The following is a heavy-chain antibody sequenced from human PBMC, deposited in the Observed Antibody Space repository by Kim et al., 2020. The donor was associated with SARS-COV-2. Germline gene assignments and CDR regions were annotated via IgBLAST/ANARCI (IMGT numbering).Heavy chain of an antibody. CDR2: INHSGST. CDR1: GGSFSGYY. J-gene: IGHJ5*02. CDR3: ARAHLPNSSSFSWWFDP. D-gene: IGHD6-13*01. V-gene: IGHV4-34*01. Sequence: SETLSLTCAVYGGSFSGYYWSWIRQPPGKGLEWIGEINHSGSTNYNPSLKSRVTISVDTSKNQFSLKLSSVTAADTAVYYCARAHLPNSSSFSWWFDPWGQGTLVTVSS.